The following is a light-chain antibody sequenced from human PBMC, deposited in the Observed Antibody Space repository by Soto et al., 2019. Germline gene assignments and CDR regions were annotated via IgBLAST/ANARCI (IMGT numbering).Light chain of an antibody. Sequence: DIQMTQSPSSVSASVGDRVTISCRASQAISSWFAWYQQKPGKAPKLLIHAAPSLQSGVPSRFSGSGSGTDFTLTISSLQPEDFATYYCQQANSFPRTFGQGTKVEVK. CDR1: QAISSW. CDR3: QQANSFPRT. CDR2: AAP. J-gene: IGKJ1*01. V-gene: IGKV1-12*01.